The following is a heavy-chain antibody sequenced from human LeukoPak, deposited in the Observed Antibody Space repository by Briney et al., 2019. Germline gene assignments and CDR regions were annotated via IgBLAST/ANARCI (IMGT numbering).Heavy chain of an antibody. CDR2: ISGSSSYI. Sequence: GGSLRLSCAASGFTFSSYSMNWVRQAPGKGLEWVSSISGSSSYIYYADSVKGRFTISRDNSKNTLYLQMNSLRAEDTAVYYCAKNMGQWLVIDYWGQGTLVTVSS. J-gene: IGHJ4*02. CDR3: AKNMGQWLVIDY. CDR1: GFTFSSYS. V-gene: IGHV3-21*04. D-gene: IGHD6-19*01.